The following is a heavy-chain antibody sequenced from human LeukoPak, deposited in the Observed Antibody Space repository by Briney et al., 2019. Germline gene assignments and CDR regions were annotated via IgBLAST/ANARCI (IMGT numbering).Heavy chain of an antibody. CDR1: GFSFNYYW. Sequence: GGSLRLSCAASGFSFNYYWMSWVRQAPGKVLEWVAKIKQDGSEKYYVDSVKGRFTISRDNAKNSLYLQMSSLRAEDSAVYYCARGYCSVGSCSKYDYWGQGTLVTVSS. CDR3: ARGYCSVGSCSKYDY. J-gene: IGHJ4*02. CDR2: IKQDGSEK. D-gene: IGHD2-15*01. V-gene: IGHV3-7*01.